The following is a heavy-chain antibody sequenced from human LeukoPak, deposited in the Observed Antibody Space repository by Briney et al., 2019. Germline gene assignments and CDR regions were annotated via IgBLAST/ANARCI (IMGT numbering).Heavy chain of an antibody. V-gene: IGHV3-11*01. CDR3: AREKYQLLYYYYYYMDV. J-gene: IGHJ6*03. CDR2: ISSSGSTI. Sequence: GGSLRLSCAASGFTFSDYYMSWIRQAPGKGLEGGSYISSSGSTIYYADSVKGRFTISRDNAKNSLYLQMNSLRAEDTAVYYCAREKYQLLYYYYYYMDVWGKGTTVTVSS. CDR1: GFTFSDYY. D-gene: IGHD2-2*01.